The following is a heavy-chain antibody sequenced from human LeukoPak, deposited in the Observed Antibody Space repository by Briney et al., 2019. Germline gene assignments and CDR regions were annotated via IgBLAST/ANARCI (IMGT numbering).Heavy chain of an antibody. Sequence: SETLSLTCTVSGGSISSSSYYWGWIRQPPGKGLEWIGSIYYSGSTYYNPSLKSRVTISVDRSKNQFSLKLSPVTAADTAVYYCARSLLGRVFMDVWGKGTTVTVSS. V-gene: IGHV4-39*07. D-gene: IGHD5/OR15-5a*01. CDR1: GGSISSSSYY. CDR3: ARSLLGRVFMDV. CDR2: IYYSGST. J-gene: IGHJ6*03.